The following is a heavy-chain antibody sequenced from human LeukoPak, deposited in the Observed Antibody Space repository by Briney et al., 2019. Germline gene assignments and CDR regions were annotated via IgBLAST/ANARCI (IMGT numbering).Heavy chain of an antibody. CDR1: GFTFSSYA. CDR2: ISGSGGST. J-gene: IGHJ4*02. D-gene: IGHD6-13*01. CDR3: AKDRVSTGYSSSWTHFDY. V-gene: IGHV3-23*01. Sequence: HPGGSLRLSCAASGFTFSSYAMSWVRQAPEKGLEWVSAISGSGGSTYYADSVKGRFTISRDNTKNTLYLQMNSLRAEDTAVYYCAKDRVSTGYSSSWTHFDYWGQGTLVTVSS.